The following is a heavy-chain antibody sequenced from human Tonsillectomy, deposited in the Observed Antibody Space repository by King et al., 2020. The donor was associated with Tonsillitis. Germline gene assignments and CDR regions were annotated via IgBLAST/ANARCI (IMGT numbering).Heavy chain of an antibody. Sequence: VQLQESGGGLVQPGGSLRLSCAASGFTFSSYEMNWVRQAPGKGLEWVSYISSSGSTIYYADSVKGRFTISRDNAKNSLYLQMNSLRAEDTAVYYCARGSRTVAAAGLGVGYRGQGTLVTVSS. V-gene: IGHV3-48*03. J-gene: IGHJ4*02. CDR2: ISSSGSTI. CDR3: ARGSRTVAAAGLGVGY. CDR1: GFTFSSYE. D-gene: IGHD6-13*01.